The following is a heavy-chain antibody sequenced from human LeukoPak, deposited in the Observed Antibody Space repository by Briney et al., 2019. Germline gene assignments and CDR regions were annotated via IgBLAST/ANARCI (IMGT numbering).Heavy chain of an antibody. CDR2: INPNSGGT. CDR1: GYTFTGYY. V-gene: IGHV1-2*02. Sequence: ASVKVSCKASGYTFTGYYMHWVRQAPGQGLEWMGWINPNSGGTNYAQKFQGRVTMTRDTSISTAYTELSRLRSDDTAVYYCARDPMVRGVIITGSFDYWGQGTLVTVSS. CDR3: ARDPMVRGVIITGSFDY. J-gene: IGHJ4*02. D-gene: IGHD3-10*01.